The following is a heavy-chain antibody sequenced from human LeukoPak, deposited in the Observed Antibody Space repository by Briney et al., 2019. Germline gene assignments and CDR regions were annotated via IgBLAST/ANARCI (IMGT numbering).Heavy chain of an antibody. Sequence: GASLKISCKGSGSRFTNYWIGWVRQMSGKGLEWMGIIYPGDSDTRYSPSFQGQVTISVDKSISTAYLQWSSLKASDTAMYYCVRRGFCSGDNCHSNAFDMWGQGTMVTVSS. CDR2: IYPGDSDT. J-gene: IGHJ3*02. CDR1: GSRFTNYW. D-gene: IGHD2-15*01. V-gene: IGHV5-51*01. CDR3: VRRGFCSGDNCHSNAFDM.